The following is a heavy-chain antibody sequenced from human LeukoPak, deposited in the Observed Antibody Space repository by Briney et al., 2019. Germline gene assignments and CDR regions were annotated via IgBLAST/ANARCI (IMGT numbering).Heavy chain of an antibody. Sequence: PGGSLRLSCAASGFTFSSYAMHWVRQAPGKGLEWVSGITWNRDNIGYGDSVKGRFTISRDNVKNALYLQMNSLRPEDTALYYCAKDLSSAITSALVLDVWGQGTTVIVSS. V-gene: IGHV3-9*01. J-gene: IGHJ6*02. D-gene: IGHD3-22*01. CDR2: ITWNRDNI. CDR3: AKDLSSAITSALVLDV. CDR1: GFTFSSYA.